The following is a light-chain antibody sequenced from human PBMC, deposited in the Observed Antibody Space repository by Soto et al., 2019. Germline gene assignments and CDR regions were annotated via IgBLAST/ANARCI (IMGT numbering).Light chain of an antibody. Sequence: DIQMTQSPSSLSASVRDRVTITCRASQDISNSLAWYQQKPGKVPELLIYAASTLQSGVPSRFSGSGSGTDFTLTISSLQPEDAATFYCQQYDSAPRTFGQGTTVEIK. CDR3: QQYDSAPRT. CDR1: QDISNS. J-gene: IGKJ1*01. V-gene: IGKV1-27*01. CDR2: AAS.